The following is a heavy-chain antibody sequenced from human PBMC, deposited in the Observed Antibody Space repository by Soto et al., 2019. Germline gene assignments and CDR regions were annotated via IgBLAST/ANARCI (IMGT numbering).Heavy chain of an antibody. CDR2: IKDGGRT. Sequence: QVQLQQWGAGLLKPSETLSLNCAVNGGSLSGYYWSWIRQPPGKGLEWIGEIKDGGRTNYSPSLKSRATISSDTSNIHFSLRLYSVTAADTGVYYCARGQEGVVATHWDQGTLVTVSS. V-gene: IGHV4-34*01. CDR1: GGSLSGYY. D-gene: IGHD5-12*01. J-gene: IGHJ4*02. CDR3: ARGQEGVVATH.